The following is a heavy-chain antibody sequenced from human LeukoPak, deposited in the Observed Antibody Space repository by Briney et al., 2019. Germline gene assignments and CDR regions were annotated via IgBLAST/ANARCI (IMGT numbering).Heavy chain of an antibody. CDR3: ARSHRSFASGSGDF. D-gene: IGHD3-10*01. V-gene: IGHV3-7*05. CDR1: RFTFSDYW. CDR2: IKQDGSEK. Sequence: PGGSLRLSCAASRFTFSDYWMSWVRQAPGKGLEWVANIKQDGSEKYYVDSVKGRFTISRDNAKNSLCLQMNSLRAEDTAVYYCARSHRSFASGSGDFWGQGTLVTVSS. J-gene: IGHJ4*02.